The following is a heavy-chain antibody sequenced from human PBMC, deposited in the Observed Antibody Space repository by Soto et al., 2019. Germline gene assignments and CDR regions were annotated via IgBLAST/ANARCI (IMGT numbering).Heavy chain of an antibody. Sequence: ASVKVSCKASGYTFTSYGISWVRQAPVQGLERMGWISAYNGNTNYAQKLQGRVTMTTDTSTSTAYMELRSLRSDDTAVYYCASTLPENTNYAPDYYYYGMDVWGQGTTVTVSS. CDR2: ISAYNGNT. CDR3: ASTLPENTNYAPDYYYYGMDV. CDR1: GYTFTSYG. D-gene: IGHD1-7*01. J-gene: IGHJ6*02. V-gene: IGHV1-18*04.